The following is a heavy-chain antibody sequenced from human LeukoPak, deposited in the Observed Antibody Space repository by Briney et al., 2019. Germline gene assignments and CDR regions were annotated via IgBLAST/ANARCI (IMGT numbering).Heavy chain of an antibody. V-gene: IGHV3-30*18. CDR1: GFTFSSYG. CDR2: ISYDGSNE. CDR3: AKGLGQWELLEAFDI. J-gene: IGHJ3*02. Sequence: GGSLRLSCAASGFTFSSYGMHWVRQAPGKGLEWVAVISYDGSNEYYADSVKGRFTISRDNSKNTLYLQMNSLRAEDTAVYYCAKGLGQWELLEAFDIWGQGTMVTVSS. D-gene: IGHD1-26*01.